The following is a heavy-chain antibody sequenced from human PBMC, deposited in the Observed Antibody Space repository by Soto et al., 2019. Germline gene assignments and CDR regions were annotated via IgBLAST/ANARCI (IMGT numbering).Heavy chain of an antibody. V-gene: IGHV3-7*04. Sequence: GGALRVNCAASEVMFSMYLMSWVRQAPGKGLEWVANINQDGSEKYYADSVKGRFAISRDNTKNLLSLHMNSLRAEDTAIYYFARGVGGVLVAGFDYWGQGALVTVSS. D-gene: IGHD6-19*01. J-gene: IGHJ4*02. CDR1: EVMFSMYL. CDR2: INQDGSEK. CDR3: ARGVGGVLVAGFDY.